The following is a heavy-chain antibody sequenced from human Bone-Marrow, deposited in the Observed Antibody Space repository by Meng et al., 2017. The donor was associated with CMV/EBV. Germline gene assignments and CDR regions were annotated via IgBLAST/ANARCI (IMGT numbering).Heavy chain of an antibody. V-gene: IGHV4-39*01. J-gene: IGHJ6*02. CDR1: RDSVSTHNYF. CDR2: FSEGGNT. CDR3: VGLLEWVIGVDYYFNGVDV. D-gene: IGHD3-3*01. Sequence: ESLKISCTVSRDSVSTHNYFWGWVRQPPGKGLVWIGSFSEGGNTYYSPSLKGRVTISTSKNQFSLKLRSVTAADTAVYYCVGLLEWVIGVDYYFNGVDVWGQGTTVTVSS.